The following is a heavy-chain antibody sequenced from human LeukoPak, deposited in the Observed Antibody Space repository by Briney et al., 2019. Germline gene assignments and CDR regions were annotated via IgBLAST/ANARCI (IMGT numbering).Heavy chain of an antibody. CDR1: GGSISSSSYY. CDR3: ARRVASDAFDI. V-gene: IGHV4-39*07. D-gene: IGHD3-3*01. J-gene: IGHJ3*02. Sequence: SETLSLTCTVSGGSISSSSYYWGWIRQPPGKGLEWIGSIHYSGSTYYNPSLKSRVTISVDTSKNQFSLKLSSVTAADTAVYYCARRVASDAFDIWGQGTMVTVSS. CDR2: IHYSGST.